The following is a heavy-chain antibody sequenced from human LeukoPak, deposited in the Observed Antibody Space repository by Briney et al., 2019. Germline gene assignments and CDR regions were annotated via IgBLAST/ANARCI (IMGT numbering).Heavy chain of an antibody. V-gene: IGHV3-23*01. J-gene: IGHJ4*02. D-gene: IGHD5-18*01. CDR1: GFTFTNSA. Sequence: PGGSLRLSCAASGFTFTNSAMSWVRQAPGKGLEWVSAIGGGVTYYADSVKGRFTISRDNSKNTLYLQMNSLRAEDTAVYYCAPPNGDTAVGVDYWGQGTLVTVSS. CDR2: IGGGVT. CDR3: APPNGDTAVGVDY.